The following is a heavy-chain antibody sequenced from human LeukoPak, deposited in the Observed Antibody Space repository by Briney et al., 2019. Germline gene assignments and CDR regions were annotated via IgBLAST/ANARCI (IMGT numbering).Heavy chain of an antibody. CDR1: GFTFSNYA. D-gene: IGHD2-15*01. CDR2: ISGYGGNA. Sequence: GGSLRLSCAASGFTFSNYAMHWVRQAPGKGLEFLSAISGYGGNAFYADSVRGRFTISRDNSKNILYLQMGSLRAEDMAVYYCARDQGSSRDGYYYGMDVWGQGTTVTVSS. J-gene: IGHJ6*02. CDR3: ARDQGSSRDGYYYGMDV. V-gene: IGHV3-64*02.